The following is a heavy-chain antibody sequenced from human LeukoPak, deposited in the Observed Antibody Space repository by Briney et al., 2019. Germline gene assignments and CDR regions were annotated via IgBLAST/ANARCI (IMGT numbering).Heavy chain of an antibody. CDR1: GFSIISHW. Sequence: GASVRLLCAASGFSIISHWMRWVRLAPGKGLERLANIKQDGSAKNYVDSVKGRFTISRDNAKNSLYLQLNSLRAEDTAVYYCAGCAGNSCYFDYWGQGTLVIVSS. J-gene: IGHJ4*02. CDR3: AGCAGNSCYFDY. CDR2: IKQDGSAK. V-gene: IGHV3-7*01. D-gene: IGHD1-1*01.